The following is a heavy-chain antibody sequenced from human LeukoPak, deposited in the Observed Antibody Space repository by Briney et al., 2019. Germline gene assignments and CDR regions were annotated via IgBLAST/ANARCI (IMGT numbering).Heavy chain of an antibody. V-gene: IGHV3-9*01. CDR1: GFTYDDYA. CDR2: ISWNSGSI. CDR3: AKAEGFFGGYYDH. J-gene: IGHJ4*02. D-gene: IGHD4-23*01. Sequence: SGRSLRLSCAASGFTYDDYAMHWVRQAPAKGLGWVSGISWNSGSIDYADSVRGRFTISRDNAKNSLYLQMNSLRAEDTAFYYCAKAEGFFGGYYDHWGQGTLVTVSS.